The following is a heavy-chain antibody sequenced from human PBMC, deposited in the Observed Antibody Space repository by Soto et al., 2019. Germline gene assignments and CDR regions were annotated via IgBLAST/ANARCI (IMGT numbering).Heavy chain of an antibody. J-gene: IGHJ6*04. CDR2: INHSGST. CDR1: GGSFSGYY. Sequence: SETLSLTCAVYGGSFSGYYWSWIRQPPGKGLEWIGEINHSGSTNYYPSLKSRVTISVDTSKNQFSLKLSSVTAADTAVYYCARVPRGAGTFSRYYGMDVWGKGTTVTVAS. D-gene: IGHD6-13*01. CDR3: ARVPRGAGTFSRYYGMDV. V-gene: IGHV4-34*01.